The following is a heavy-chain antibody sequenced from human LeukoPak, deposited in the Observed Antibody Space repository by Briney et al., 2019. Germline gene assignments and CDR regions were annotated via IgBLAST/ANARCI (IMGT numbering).Heavy chain of an antibody. D-gene: IGHD3-16*02. Sequence: GGSLRLSCAVSGFTFSSYWMYWVRQAPGKGLEWVAVISYDGSNKYYADSVKGRFTISRDNSKNTLYLQMNSLRAEDTAVYYCARDRSDAFDIWGQGTMVTVSS. J-gene: IGHJ3*02. CDR1: GFTFSSYW. CDR3: ARDRSDAFDI. V-gene: IGHV3-30-3*01. CDR2: ISYDGSNK.